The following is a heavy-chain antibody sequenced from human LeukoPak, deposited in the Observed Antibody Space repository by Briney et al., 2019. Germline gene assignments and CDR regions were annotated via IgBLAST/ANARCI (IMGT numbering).Heavy chain of an antibody. CDR1: GGSFSGYY. V-gene: IGHV4-34*01. D-gene: IGHD3-22*01. CDR2: INHSGST. Sequence: SETLSLTCAVYGGSFSGYYWSWIRQPPGKGLEWIGEINHSGSTYYNPSLKSRVTISVDTSKNQFSLKLSSVTAADTAVYYCARHRYCSGGSCYRYYYDSSGYPDYWYFDLWGRGTLVTVSS. J-gene: IGHJ2*01. CDR3: ARHRYCSGGSCYRYYYDSSGYPDYWYFDL.